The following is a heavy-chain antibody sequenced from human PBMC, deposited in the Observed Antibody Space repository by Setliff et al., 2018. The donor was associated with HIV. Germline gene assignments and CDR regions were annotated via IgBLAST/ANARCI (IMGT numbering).Heavy chain of an antibody. Sequence: GESLKISCKGSGYSFTSYWIGRVRQMPGKGLEWMGIIYPGDSDTRYSPSFQGHVTISADKSISTAYLQWSSLKASDTAMYYCARTIASRPKYYYYAMDFWGQGTTVTVS. D-gene: IGHD6-6*01. CDR1: GYSFTSYW. V-gene: IGHV5-51*01. J-gene: IGHJ6*02. CDR3: ARTIASRPKYYYYAMDF. CDR2: IYPGDSDT.